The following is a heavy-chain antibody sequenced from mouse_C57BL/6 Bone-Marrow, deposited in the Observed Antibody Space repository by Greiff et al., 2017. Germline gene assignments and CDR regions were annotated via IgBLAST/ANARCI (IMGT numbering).Heavy chain of an antibody. CDR2: ISSGGSYT. CDR3: ARNCYTMDY. J-gene: IGHJ4*01. Sequence: EVKLLESGGDLVKPGGSLKLSCAASGFTFSSYGMSWVRQTPDKRLEWVATISSGGSYTYYPHSVKGRFTISRDNAKNTRYLQMSRLKSEDTAMYYCARNCYTMDYWGQGTAVTVST. V-gene: IGHV5-6*01. CDR1: GFTFSSYG.